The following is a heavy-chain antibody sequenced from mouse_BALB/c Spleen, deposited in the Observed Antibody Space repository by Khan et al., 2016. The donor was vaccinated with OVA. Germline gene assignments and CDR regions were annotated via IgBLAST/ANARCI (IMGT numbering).Heavy chain of an antibody. CDR2: IIPSNDYT. D-gene: IGHD2-14*01. J-gene: IGHJ3*01. Sequence: QIQLVQSGAELARPGASVKMSCKASGYTFTTYTIHWVKQRPGQGLEWIGYIIPSNDYTNYNQKFKDRATLTADKSSSTAHMQLSSLTSEDSAVYYCVREGAYYRSDGWFAYWGQGTLVTVSA. CDR3: VREGAYYRSDGWFAY. V-gene: IGHV1-4*01. CDR1: GYTFTTYT.